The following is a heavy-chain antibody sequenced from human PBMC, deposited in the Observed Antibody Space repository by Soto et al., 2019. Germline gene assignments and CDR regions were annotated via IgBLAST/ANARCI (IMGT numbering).Heavy chain of an antibody. J-gene: IGHJ4*02. CDR3: AKAMLLWFGEFPTDY. Sequence: QVQLVESGGGVVQPGRSLRLSCAASGFTFSSYGMHWVRQAPGKGLEWVAVISYDGSNKYYADSVKGRFTISRDNSKNTLYLQMNSLRAEDTAVYYCAKAMLLWFGEFPTDYWGQGTLVTVSS. CDR1: GFTFSSYG. D-gene: IGHD3-10*01. CDR2: ISYDGSNK. V-gene: IGHV3-30*18.